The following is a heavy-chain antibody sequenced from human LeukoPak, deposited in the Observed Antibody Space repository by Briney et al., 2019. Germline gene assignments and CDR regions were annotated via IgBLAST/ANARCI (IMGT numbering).Heavy chain of an antibody. CDR2: ITLSSTTI. CDR1: GFTVSSDS. CDR3: AREPTYTSSWYTSCDY. V-gene: IGHV3-48*01. J-gene: IGHJ4*02. D-gene: IGHD6-13*01. Sequence: GGSLRLSCTVSGFTVSSDSMSWVRQAPGKGLEWISYITLSSTTIYYADSVKGRFTISRDNAKNSLYLQMNSLRAEDTAVYYCAREPTYTSSWYTSCDYWGQGTLVTVSS.